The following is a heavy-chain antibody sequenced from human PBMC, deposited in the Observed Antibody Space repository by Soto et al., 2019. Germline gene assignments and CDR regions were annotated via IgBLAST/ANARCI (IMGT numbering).Heavy chain of an antibody. CDR1: GGSFSGYY. J-gene: IGHJ5*02. D-gene: IGHD6-13*01. CDR3: ARRRGRNSSSCHRNWFDP. V-gene: IGHV4-34*01. Sequence: SETLSLTCAVYGGSFSGYYWSWIRQPPGKGLEWIGEINHSGSTNYNPSLKSRVTISVDTSKNQFSLKLSSVTAADTAVYYCARRRGRNSSSCHRNWFDPWGQGTLVTVSS. CDR2: INHSGST.